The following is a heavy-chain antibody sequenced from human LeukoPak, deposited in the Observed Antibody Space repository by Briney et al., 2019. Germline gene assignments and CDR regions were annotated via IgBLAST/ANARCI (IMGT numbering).Heavy chain of an antibody. CDR2: MYYSGST. Sequence: PGGSLRLSCAASGFTFSRYGMSWVRQAPGKGLEWIGYMYYSGSTYYNPSLKSRVSISVDTSKKQFSLKLSSVTAADTAVYYCASNSERYASGSYSVDPYLYYYYMDVWGRGTTVTVSS. D-gene: IGHD3-10*01. J-gene: IGHJ6*03. CDR3: ASNSERYASGSYSVDPYLYYYYMDV. V-gene: IGHV4-59*01. CDR1: GFTFSRYG.